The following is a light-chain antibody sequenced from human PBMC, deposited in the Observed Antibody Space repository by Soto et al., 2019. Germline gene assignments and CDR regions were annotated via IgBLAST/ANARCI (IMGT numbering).Light chain of an antibody. Sequence: EIVLTQSPATLSLSPGERATLSCRASQSVSSYLAWYQQKPGQAPRLLIYDASNRATGIPARFSGSGSGTDFTLTISSLEFEDFAVYYCQQRSNWPWTFGQGTKMEIK. CDR3: QQRSNWPWT. CDR2: DAS. CDR1: QSVSSY. V-gene: IGKV3-11*01. J-gene: IGKJ1*01.